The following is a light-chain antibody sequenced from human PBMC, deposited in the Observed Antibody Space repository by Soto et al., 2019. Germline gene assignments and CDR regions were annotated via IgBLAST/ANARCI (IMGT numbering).Light chain of an antibody. CDR1: HIINAD. Sequence: DIQMTQSPSTLSASVGDRVTITCRASHIINADLAWYQQKPGKAPKFLIYKASSLESGVPSRFSGSGSGTEFTLSISSLQPDDFATYYCQQYHSNPYIFGQGTKLEIK. CDR2: KAS. CDR3: QQYHSNPYI. J-gene: IGKJ2*01. V-gene: IGKV1-5*03.